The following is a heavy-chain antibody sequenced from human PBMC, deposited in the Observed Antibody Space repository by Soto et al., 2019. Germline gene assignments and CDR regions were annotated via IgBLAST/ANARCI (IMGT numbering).Heavy chain of an antibody. Sequence: PGESLKISCKGSGYSFTSYWIGWVRQMPGKGLEWMGIIYPGDSDTRYSPSFQGQVTISADKSISTAYLQWSSLKASDTAMYYCARQSGHEGSSWPLDAFDIWGQGTMVTVSS. CDR2: IYPGDSDT. D-gene: IGHD6-13*01. CDR1: GYSFTSYW. CDR3: ARQSGHEGSSWPLDAFDI. V-gene: IGHV5-51*01. J-gene: IGHJ3*02.